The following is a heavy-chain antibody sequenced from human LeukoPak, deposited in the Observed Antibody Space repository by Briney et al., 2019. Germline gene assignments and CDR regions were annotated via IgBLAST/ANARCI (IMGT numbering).Heavy chain of an antibody. CDR2: ISNSGSGI. CDR1: GFTFSSYE. D-gene: IGHD3-22*01. Sequence: PGGSLRLSCAASGFTFSSYEMNWVRQAPGKGLEWVSYISNSGSGIHYADSVKGRFTISRDNAKNSLYLQMNSLRAEDTAVYYCARDGDYYDSRGDAFDIWGQGAMVTVAS. V-gene: IGHV3-48*03. CDR3: ARDGDYYDSRGDAFDI. J-gene: IGHJ3*02.